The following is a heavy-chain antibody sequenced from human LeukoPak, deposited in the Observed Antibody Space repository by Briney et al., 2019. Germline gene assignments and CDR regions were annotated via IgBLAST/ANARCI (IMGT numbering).Heavy chain of an antibody. CDR2: ISSLGTHK. J-gene: IGHJ4*02. Sequence: GSLSLSCAASGFSFSNYSMTWVRQAPGKGLEWVSSISSLGTHKYYADSMKGRFTIARDNANNSLVLQMNSLRGEDSAVYYCARIFLTYSGYDLNFFDSWGQGALVTVSS. D-gene: IGHD5-12*01. CDR1: GFSFSNYS. V-gene: IGHV3-21*01. CDR3: ARIFLTYSGYDLNFFDS.